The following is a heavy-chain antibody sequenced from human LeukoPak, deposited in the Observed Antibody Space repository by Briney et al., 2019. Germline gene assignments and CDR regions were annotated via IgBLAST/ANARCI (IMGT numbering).Heavy chain of an antibody. V-gene: IGHV3-30-3*01. CDR2: ISYDGSNK. Sequence: GGSLRLSCAASGFTFSSYAMHWVRQAPGKGLEGVAVISYDGSNKYYADSVKGRFTISRDNSKNTLYLQMNSLRAEDTAVYYCARVSYCTNGVCYPDYYYGMDVWGQGTTVTVSS. D-gene: IGHD2-8*01. J-gene: IGHJ6*02. CDR1: GFTFSSYA. CDR3: ARVSYCTNGVCYPDYYYGMDV.